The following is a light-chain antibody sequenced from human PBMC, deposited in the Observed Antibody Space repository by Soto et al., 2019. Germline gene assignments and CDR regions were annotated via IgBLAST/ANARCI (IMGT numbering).Light chain of an antibody. CDR2: EVF. V-gene: IGLV2-23*02. CDR1: SSDVGSYPL. Sequence: QSALPQPASVSGSPGQSITISCTGTSSDVGSYPLVSWYQQHPGEAPKLLIFEVFRRPSGVSNRFSGSKSGNTASLTISGLQAEDEAEYYCCSYAGSSSPYVFGTGTKVTDL. J-gene: IGLJ1*01. CDR3: CSYAGSSSPYV.